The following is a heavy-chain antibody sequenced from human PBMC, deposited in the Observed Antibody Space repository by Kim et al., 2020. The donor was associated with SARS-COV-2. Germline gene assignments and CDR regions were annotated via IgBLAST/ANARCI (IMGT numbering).Heavy chain of an antibody. J-gene: IGHJ6*02. CDR1: GFTFGDYA. CDR2: IRSKAYGGTT. Sequence: GGSLRLSCTASGFTFGDYAMSWVRQAPGKGLEWVGFIRSKAYGGTTEYAASVKGRFTISRDDSKSIAYLQMNSLKTEDTAVYYCTSAHRHYCSSTSCYIPNYYYYGMDVWGQGTTVTVSS. CDR3: TSAHRHYCSSTSCYIPNYYYYGMDV. V-gene: IGHV3-49*04. D-gene: IGHD2-2*01.